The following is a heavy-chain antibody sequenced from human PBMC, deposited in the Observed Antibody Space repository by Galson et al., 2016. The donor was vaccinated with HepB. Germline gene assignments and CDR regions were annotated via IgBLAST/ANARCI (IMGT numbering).Heavy chain of an antibody. D-gene: IGHD5-24*01. J-gene: IGHJ4*02. CDR1: GYNFNSKY. V-gene: IGHV1-46*02. CDR3: ARDRGDGYNCFDY. Sequence: SVKVSCKASGYNFNSKYIHWVRQAPGQGLEWMGIFGPSGGSRTYAQKFLGRVTMTKDTSTSTVYMELSTLTSEDTAVYYCARDRGDGYNCFDYWGQGTLVTVSS. CDR2: FGPSGGSR.